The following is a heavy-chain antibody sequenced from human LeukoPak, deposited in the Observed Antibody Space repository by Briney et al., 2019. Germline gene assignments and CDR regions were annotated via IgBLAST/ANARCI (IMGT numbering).Heavy chain of an antibody. J-gene: IGHJ4*02. CDR3: ARATYYDFWSGYYKGIDY. Sequence: ASVKVSCKASGYTFTSYDINWVRQAPGQGLEWMGWMNPNSGNTGYAQKFQGRVTMTRNTSISTAYMELSSLRSEDTAVYYCARATYYDFWSGYYKGIDYWGQGTLVTVSS. V-gene: IGHV1-8*01. D-gene: IGHD3-3*01. CDR1: GYTFTSYD. CDR2: MNPNSGNT.